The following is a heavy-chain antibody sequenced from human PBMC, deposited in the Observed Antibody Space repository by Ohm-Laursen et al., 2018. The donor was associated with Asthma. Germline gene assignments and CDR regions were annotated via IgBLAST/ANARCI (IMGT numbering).Heavy chain of an antibody. CDR2: IYYSGST. CDR1: GDPISDTYT. J-gene: IGHJ4*02. D-gene: IGHD6-13*01. CDR3: ARFPIAAAAFDY. V-gene: IGHV4-31*03. Sequence: TLSLTCTVSGDPISDTYTWGWVRQHPGKGLEWIGYIYYSGSTYYNPSLKSRVTISVDTSKNQFSLKLSSVTAADTAVYYCARFPIAAAAFDYWGQGTLVTVSS.